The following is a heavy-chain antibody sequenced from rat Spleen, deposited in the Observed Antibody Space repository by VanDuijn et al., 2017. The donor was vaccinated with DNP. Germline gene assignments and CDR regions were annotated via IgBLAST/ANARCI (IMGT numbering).Heavy chain of an antibody. CDR3: TGRPPPPRGPFDY. CDR2: ISYEGRDT. V-gene: IGHV5-7*01. CDR1: GLTFSDHN. Sequence: EVQLVESGGGLVQPGRSLKLSCAVSGLTFSDHNMAWVRQAPKKGLEWVAIISYEGRDTYYRDSVKGRFTISRDNAKSTLYLQMDSLRSEDTATYYCTGRPPPPRGPFDYWGQGVTVTVSS. J-gene: IGHJ2*01. D-gene: IGHD1-4*01.